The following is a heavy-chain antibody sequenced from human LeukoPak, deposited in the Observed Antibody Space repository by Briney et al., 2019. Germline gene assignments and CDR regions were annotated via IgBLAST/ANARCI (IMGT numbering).Heavy chain of an antibody. J-gene: IGHJ6*02. CDR1: GFTFSNYG. V-gene: IGHV3-30*18. CDR3: AKDLASQPIYYYGMDV. D-gene: IGHD2-2*01. CDR2: ISYDGSNK. Sequence: GGSLRLSCAASGFTFSNYGIHWVRQAPGKGLEWVAVISYDGSNKYYADSVKGRSTISRDNSKNTLYLQMNSLRAEDTAVYYCAKDLASQPIYYYGMDVWGQGTTVTVSS.